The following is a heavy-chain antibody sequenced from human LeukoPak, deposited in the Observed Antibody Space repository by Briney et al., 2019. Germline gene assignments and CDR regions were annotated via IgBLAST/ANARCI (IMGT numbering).Heavy chain of an antibody. V-gene: IGHV1-69*13. CDR3: ARDSEEMATII. D-gene: IGHD5-24*01. CDR1: GYSFTSYG. CDR2: IIPIFGTA. Sequence: SVKVSCKASGYSFTSYGINWVRQAPGQGLEWMGGIIPIFGTANYAQKFQGRVTITADESTSTAYMELSSLRSEDTAVYYCARDSEEMATIIWGQGTLVTVSS. J-gene: IGHJ4*02.